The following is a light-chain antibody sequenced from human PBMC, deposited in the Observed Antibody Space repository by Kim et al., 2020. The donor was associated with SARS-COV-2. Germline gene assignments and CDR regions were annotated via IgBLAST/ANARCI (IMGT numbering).Light chain of an antibody. CDR2: GAS. CDR3: QQYGNLLWT. Sequence: LCPGERATLSCRASQSVSSIFLAWYQQKPGQAPRLLFYGASSRATGIPDRFSASGSGTDFTLTISRLEPEDFAVYYCQQYGNLLWTFGQGTKVDIK. J-gene: IGKJ1*01. V-gene: IGKV3-20*01. CDR1: QSVSSIF.